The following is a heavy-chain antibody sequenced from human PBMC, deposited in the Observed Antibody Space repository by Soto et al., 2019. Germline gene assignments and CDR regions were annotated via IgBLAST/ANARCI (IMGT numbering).Heavy chain of an antibody. D-gene: IGHD2-2*01. Sequence: QVQLVQSGAEVKKPGSSVKVSCKASGGTFSSYTISWVRQAPGQGLEWMGRIIPILGIANYAQKFQGRVTITADKSTSTADMELSSLRSEDTAVYYCAQDIVVVPAGAGAFDIWGQGTMVTVSS. CDR2: IIPILGIA. V-gene: IGHV1-69*02. J-gene: IGHJ3*02. CDR1: GGTFSSYT. CDR3: AQDIVVVPAGAGAFDI.